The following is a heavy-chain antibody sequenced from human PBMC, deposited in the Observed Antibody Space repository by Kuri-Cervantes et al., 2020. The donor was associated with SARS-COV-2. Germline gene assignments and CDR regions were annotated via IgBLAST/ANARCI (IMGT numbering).Heavy chain of an antibody. D-gene: IGHD2-2*01. J-gene: IGHJ6*02. V-gene: IGHV3-49*03. CDR3: STSPFYYYYSMDV. Sequence: GESLKISCTGSGFTFGDYAMSWFRQAPGKGLEWVGFIRSKAYGGTTEYAASVKGRFTISRDDSKSTAYLQMNSLKTEEPAVYYCSTSPFYYYYSMDVWGQGTTVTVSS. CDR1: GFTFGDYA. CDR2: IRSKAYGGTT.